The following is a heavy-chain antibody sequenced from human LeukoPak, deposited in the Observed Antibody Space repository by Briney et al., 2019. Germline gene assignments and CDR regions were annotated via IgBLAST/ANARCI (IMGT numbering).Heavy chain of an antibody. V-gene: IGHV1-2*02. Sequence: GASVKVSCKASVYTFTGYYMHWGRQAPGQGLESMGWINPNSGGTNYAQKFQGRVTMTRDTSISTAYMELSRLRSDDTAVYYCARAKLRYFDWLLASSPYFDYWGQGTLVTVSS. CDR2: INPNSGGT. D-gene: IGHD3-9*01. CDR3: ARAKLRYFDWLLASSPYFDY. CDR1: VYTFTGYY. J-gene: IGHJ4*02.